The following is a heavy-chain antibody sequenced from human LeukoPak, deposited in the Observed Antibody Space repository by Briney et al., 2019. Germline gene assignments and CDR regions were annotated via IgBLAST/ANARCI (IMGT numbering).Heavy chain of an antibody. CDR3: ARGRSSGWTGRYYFDY. CDR1: GGSFSGYY. D-gene: IGHD6-19*01. CDR2: INHSGST. V-gene: IGHV4-34*01. Sequence: PSETLSLTCAVYGGSFSGYYWSWIRQPPGKGLEWIGEINHSGSTNYNPSLKSRVTISVDTSKNQFSLKLSSVTAADTAVYYCARGRSSGWTGRYYFDYWGQGTLVTVSS. J-gene: IGHJ4*02.